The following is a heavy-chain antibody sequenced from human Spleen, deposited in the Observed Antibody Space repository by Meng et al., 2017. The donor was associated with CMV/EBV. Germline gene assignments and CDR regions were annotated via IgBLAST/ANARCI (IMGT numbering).Heavy chain of an antibody. CDR3: ARDLVGYDAFDV. Sequence: ASVKVSCKASGYTFITYYIHWVRQAPGQGLEWMGRINPDGGTTTYSQKFQGGVTLTSDTSTNTVYMELSRLRYEDTAVYYCARDLVGYDAFDVWGQGTMGTVSS. CDR2: INPDGGTT. J-gene: IGHJ3*01. V-gene: IGHV1-46*01. D-gene: IGHD3-22*01. CDR1: GYTFITYY.